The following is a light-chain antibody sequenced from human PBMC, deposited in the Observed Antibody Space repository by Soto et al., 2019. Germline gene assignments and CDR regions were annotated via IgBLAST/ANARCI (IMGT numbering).Light chain of an antibody. CDR2: AAS. Sequence: DIQITQSPSSLSASVGDRVTITCRASQGISNYLAWYQQKPGEVPKLLIYAASTLQSGVPSRFSGSGSGTDFTLTISILQPEDVATYYCQKYNNAPRAFGQGTRVDIK. CDR1: QGISNY. V-gene: IGKV1-27*01. CDR3: QKYNNAPRA. J-gene: IGKJ1*01.